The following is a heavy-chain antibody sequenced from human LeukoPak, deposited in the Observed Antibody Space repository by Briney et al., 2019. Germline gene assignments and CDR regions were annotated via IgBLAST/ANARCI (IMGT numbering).Heavy chain of an antibody. CDR3: ARDPYYTSGSY. Sequence: GGSLRLSCAASGFTFSNYWMHWVRHAPGKGLVWVSRINSDGSNTNYADSVKGRFIISRDNAKNTLYLQMNSLRAEDTAVYYCARDPYYTSGSYWGQGTLVTVSS. D-gene: IGHD3-10*01. V-gene: IGHV3-74*01. CDR2: INSDGSNT. CDR1: GFTFSNYW. J-gene: IGHJ4*02.